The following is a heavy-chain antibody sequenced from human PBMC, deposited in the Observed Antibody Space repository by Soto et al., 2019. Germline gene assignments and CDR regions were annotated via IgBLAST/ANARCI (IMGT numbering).Heavy chain of an antibody. J-gene: IGHJ4*02. CDR3: ARPMGDSSGYYFDY. D-gene: IGHD3-22*01. CDR2: IYYSGST. CDR1: GGSISSYY. Sequence: PSETLSLTCAVSGGSISSYYWSWIRQPPGKGLEWIGYIYYSGSTNYNPSLKSRVTISVDTSKNQFSLKLSSVTAADTAVYYCARPMGDSSGYYFDYWGQGTLVTVSS. V-gene: IGHV4-59*01.